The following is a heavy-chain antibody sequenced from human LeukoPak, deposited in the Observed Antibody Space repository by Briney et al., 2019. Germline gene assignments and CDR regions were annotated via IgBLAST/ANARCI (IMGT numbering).Heavy chain of an antibody. Sequence: SETLSLTCTVSGGSISSYYWSWIRQPPGKGLEWIGYIYYSGSTNYNPSLKSRVTISVDTSKNQSSLKLSSVTAADTAVYYCARGGWYKGYFQHWGQGTLVTVSS. CDR3: ARGGWYKGYFQH. D-gene: IGHD1-1*01. V-gene: IGHV4-59*01. CDR2: IYYSGST. CDR1: GGSISSYY. J-gene: IGHJ1*01.